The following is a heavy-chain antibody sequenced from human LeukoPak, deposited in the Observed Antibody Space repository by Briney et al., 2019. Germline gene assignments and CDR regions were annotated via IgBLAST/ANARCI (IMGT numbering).Heavy chain of an antibody. CDR2: INPNSGGP. V-gene: IGHV1-2*06. CDR1: GYTFTGYY. Sequence: ASVTVSCKASGYTFTGYYMHWVRQAPGQGPEWMGRINPNSGGPDYAQRFQGRVTMTRDTSISTAYMELSRLRSDDTAVYYCARAAYGDNDTPFDYWGRGTLVIVSS. J-gene: IGHJ4*02. D-gene: IGHD4-23*01. CDR3: ARAAYGDNDTPFDY.